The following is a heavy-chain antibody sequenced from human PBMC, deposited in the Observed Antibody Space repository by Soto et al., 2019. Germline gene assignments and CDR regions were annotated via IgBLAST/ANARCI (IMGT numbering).Heavy chain of an antibody. CDR3: ARVVYSNGWIFDY. CDR1: GFAFGDSS. D-gene: IGHD6-19*01. CDR2: INNVGGTI. V-gene: IGHV3-11*04. Sequence: GGSLRLSCVASGFAFGDSSMNWMRQSPRKGLEWISYINNVGGTIFYADSVKGRFTLSRDNAKNSPHLQMNSLKAEDTAMYLCARVVYSNGWIFDYWGQGTLVTVSS. J-gene: IGHJ4*01.